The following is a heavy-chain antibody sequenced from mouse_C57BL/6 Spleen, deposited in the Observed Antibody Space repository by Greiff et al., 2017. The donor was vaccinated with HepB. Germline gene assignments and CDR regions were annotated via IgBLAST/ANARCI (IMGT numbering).Heavy chain of an antibody. CDR3: ARNYDYDVGYAMDY. CDR2: IWTGGGT. V-gene: IGHV2-9-1*01. J-gene: IGHJ4*01. Sequence: VQVVESGPGLVAPSQSLSITCTVSGFSLTSYAISWVRQPPGKGLEWLGVIWTGGGTNYNSALKSRLSISKDNSKSQVFLKMNSLQTDDTARYYCARNYDYDVGYAMDYWGQGTSVTVSS. CDR1: GFSLTSYA. D-gene: IGHD2-4*01.